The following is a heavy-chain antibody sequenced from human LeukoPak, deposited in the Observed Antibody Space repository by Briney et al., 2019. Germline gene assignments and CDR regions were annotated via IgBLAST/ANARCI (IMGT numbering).Heavy chain of an antibody. V-gene: IGHV5-51*01. J-gene: IGHJ3*02. Sequence: GESLKISCQGSGYSFTSYWIGWVRQMSGKGLEWMGLIYPGDSDTRYSPSFQGQVTISADKSISTAYLQWSSLKASDTAMYYCARPGTKDTFDIWGQGTMVTVSP. CDR2: IYPGDSDT. CDR1: GYSFTSYW. CDR3: ARPGTKDTFDI. D-gene: IGHD1-14*01.